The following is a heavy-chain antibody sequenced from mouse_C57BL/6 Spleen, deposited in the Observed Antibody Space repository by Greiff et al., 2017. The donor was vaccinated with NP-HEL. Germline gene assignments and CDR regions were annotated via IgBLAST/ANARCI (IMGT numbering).Heavy chain of an antibody. CDR2: IYPGSGNT. V-gene: IGHV1-76*01. CDR3: ARGGLITTVVAPYYFDY. D-gene: IGHD1-1*01. J-gene: IGHJ2*01. Sequence: QVQLQQSGAELVRPGASVKLSCKASGYTFTDYYINWVKQRPGQGLEWIARIYPGSGNTYYNEKFKGKATLTAEKSSSTAYMQLSSLTSEDSAVYFCARGGLITTVVAPYYFDYWGQGTTLTVSS. CDR1: GYTFTDYY.